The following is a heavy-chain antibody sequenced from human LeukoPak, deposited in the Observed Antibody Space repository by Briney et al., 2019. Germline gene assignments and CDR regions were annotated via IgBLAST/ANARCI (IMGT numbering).Heavy chain of an antibody. CDR3: ARERTGYYMEV. Sequence: GGSLRLSCIASGFTFTGYAMHWVRQAPGKGLEWVAFIAYDGSNTYYADSVKGRFTISRDSSKSTLYLQMNGLRVEDTAVYYCARERTGYYMEVWGKGTTATVSS. V-gene: IGHV3-30*02. J-gene: IGHJ6*03. CDR1: GFTFTGYA. CDR2: IAYDGSNT. D-gene: IGHD1-1*01.